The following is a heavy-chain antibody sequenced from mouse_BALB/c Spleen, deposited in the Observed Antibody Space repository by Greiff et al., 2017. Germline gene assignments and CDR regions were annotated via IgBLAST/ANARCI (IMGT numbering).Heavy chain of an antibody. V-gene: IGHV5-9-4*01. J-gene: IGHJ4*01. D-gene: IGHD1-1*01. CDR3: ARAGYYYGSSYAMDY. CDR1: VFTFSSYA. CDR2: ISSGGSYT. Sequence: EVKLVESGGGLVKPGGSLKLSCAASVFTFSSYAMSWVRQSPEKRLEWVAEISSGGSYTYYPDTVTGRFTISRDNAKNTLYLEMSSLRSEDTAMYYCARAGYYYGSSYAMDYWGQGTSVTVSS.